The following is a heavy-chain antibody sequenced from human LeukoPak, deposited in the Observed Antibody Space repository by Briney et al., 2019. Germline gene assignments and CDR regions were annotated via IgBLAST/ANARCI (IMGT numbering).Heavy chain of an antibody. CDR1: GFTFSSYA. CDR3: ATYQLRHPIDY. V-gene: IGHV3-23*01. CDR2: ISGSGGST. J-gene: IGHJ4*02. D-gene: IGHD2-2*01. Sequence: GGSLRLSCAASGFTFSSYAMSWVRQAPGKGLEWVSAISGSGGSTYYADSVKGRFTISRDNAKNSLYLQMNSLRAEDTAVYYCATYQLRHPIDYWGQGTLVTVSS.